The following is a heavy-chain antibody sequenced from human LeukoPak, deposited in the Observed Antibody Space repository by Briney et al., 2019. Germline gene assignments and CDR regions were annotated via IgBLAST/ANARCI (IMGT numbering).Heavy chain of an antibody. CDR3: ARDFESFSSNWFDP. D-gene: IGHD3-3*02. J-gene: IGHJ5*02. CDR1: GFTFSNYN. V-gene: IGHV3-21*01. Sequence: GSLRLSCAASGFTFSNYNMNWVRQAPGKGLEWVSSISSSSSYIYYADSVKGRFTISRDNAKNSLYLQMNSLRAEDTAVYYCARDFESFSSNWFDPWGQGTLVTVSS. CDR2: ISSSSSYI.